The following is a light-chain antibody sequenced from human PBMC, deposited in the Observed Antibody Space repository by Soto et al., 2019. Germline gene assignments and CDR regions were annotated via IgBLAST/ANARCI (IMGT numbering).Light chain of an antibody. J-gene: IGKJ1*01. CDR1: QSMGSN. V-gene: IGKV3-15*01. CDR3: QQYNNWPET. CDR2: GAS. Sequence: EIVMTQSPATLSVSPGERATLSCRASQSMGSNLAWYQQKRGQAPRLLIYGASTRATGIPARFSGSGSGTEFSLTITSLQSEDFAVYYCQQYNNWPETFGQGTKVDI.